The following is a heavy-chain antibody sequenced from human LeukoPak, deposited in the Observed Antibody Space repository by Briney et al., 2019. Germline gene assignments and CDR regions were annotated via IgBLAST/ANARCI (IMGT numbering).Heavy chain of an antibody. CDR2: IWYDGSNK. CDR3: ARARVWVPYGMDV. V-gene: IGHV3-33*01. CDR1: GFTFSSYG. Sequence: QSGGSLRLSCAASGFTFSSYGMHWVRQAPSKGLEWVAVIWYDGSNKYYADSVKGRFTISRDNSKNTLYLQMNSLRAEDTAVYYCARARVWVPYGMDVWGQGTTVTVSS. D-gene: IGHD3-16*01. J-gene: IGHJ6*02.